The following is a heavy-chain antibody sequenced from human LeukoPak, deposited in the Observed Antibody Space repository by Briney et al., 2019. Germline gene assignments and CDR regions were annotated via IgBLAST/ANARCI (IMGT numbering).Heavy chain of an antibody. J-gene: IGHJ4*02. CDR3: ARDRLDITVAGTVDY. Sequence: GGSLRLSCAASGFRFSNFAMYWVRQAPGKGLEWVSGISGGGSPYYADSVKGRFTISRDNSKNTLYLQMDSLRPEDTAVYYCARDRLDITVAGTVDYWGQGTLVTVSS. CDR1: GFRFSNFA. V-gene: IGHV3-23*01. D-gene: IGHD6-19*01. CDR2: ISGGGSP.